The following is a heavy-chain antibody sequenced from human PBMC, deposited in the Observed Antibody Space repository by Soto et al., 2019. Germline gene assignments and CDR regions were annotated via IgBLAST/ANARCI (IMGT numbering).Heavy chain of an antibody. CDR1: GGSSSSYY. V-gene: IGHV4-59*01. CDR3: ARGANSGSYYYYYYGMDV. J-gene: IGHJ6*02. D-gene: IGHD1-26*01. CDR2: IYYGGST. Sequence: PSETLSLTCTVSGGSSSSYYWSWIRQPPGKGLEWIGYIYYGGSTNYNPSLKSRVTISVDTSKNQFSLKLSSVTAADTAVYYCARGANSGSYYYYYYGMDVWGQGTTVTVS.